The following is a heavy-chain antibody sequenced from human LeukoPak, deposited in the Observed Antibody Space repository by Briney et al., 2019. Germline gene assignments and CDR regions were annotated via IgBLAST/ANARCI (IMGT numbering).Heavy chain of an antibody. J-gene: IGHJ2*01. CDR3: ARGPTFVWYFDL. CDR1: GDSVSNNSAA. D-gene: IGHD3-3*02. Sequence: SQTLSLTCAVSGDSVSNNSAAWNWIRQSPSRGLEWLGRTYYRSKWYNDYAVSVKSRITINPDTSKNQFSLQLNSVTPEDTAVYYCARGPTFVWYFDLWGRGTLVTVSS. CDR2: TYYRSKWYN. V-gene: IGHV6-1*01.